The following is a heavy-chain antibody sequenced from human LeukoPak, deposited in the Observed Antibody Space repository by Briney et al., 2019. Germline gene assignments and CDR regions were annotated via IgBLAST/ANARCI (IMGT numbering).Heavy chain of an antibody. Sequence: GGPLRLSCAASGFTVSSNYMSWVRQAPGKGLEWVSVIYSGGSTYYADSVKGRFTISRDNSKNTLYLQMNSLRAEDTAVYYCARENNGYYYGMDVWGQGTTVTVSS. CDR3: ARENNGYYYGMDV. CDR1: GFTVSSNY. V-gene: IGHV3-53*01. J-gene: IGHJ6*02. CDR2: IYSGGST. D-gene: IGHD1/OR15-1a*01.